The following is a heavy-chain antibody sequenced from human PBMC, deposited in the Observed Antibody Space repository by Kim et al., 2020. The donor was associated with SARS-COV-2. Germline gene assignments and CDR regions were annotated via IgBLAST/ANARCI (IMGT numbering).Heavy chain of an antibody. D-gene: IGHD3-10*01. Sequence: GASLKISCKGSGYSFTSYWIGWVRQMPGKGLEWMGIIYPGDSDTRYSPSFQGQVTISADKSISTAYLQWSSLKASDTAMYYCARPVTMVRGVIPPGAFDIWGQGTMVTVSS. CDR2: IYPGDSDT. CDR3: ARPVTMVRGVIPPGAFDI. V-gene: IGHV5-51*01. J-gene: IGHJ3*02. CDR1: GYSFTSYW.